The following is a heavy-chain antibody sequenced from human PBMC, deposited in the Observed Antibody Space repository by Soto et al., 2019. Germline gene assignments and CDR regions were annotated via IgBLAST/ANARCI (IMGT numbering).Heavy chain of an antibody. V-gene: IGHV1-69*04. CDR3: ARDEYSSSWYNAFDI. D-gene: IGHD6-13*01. CDR1: GGTFSSYT. Sequence: EASVKVSCKASGGTFSSYTISWVRQAPGQGLEWMGRIIPILGIANYAQKFQGRVTITRDTSASTAYMELSSLRSEDTAVYYCARDEYSSSWYNAFDIWGQGTMVTVSS. J-gene: IGHJ3*02. CDR2: IIPILGIA.